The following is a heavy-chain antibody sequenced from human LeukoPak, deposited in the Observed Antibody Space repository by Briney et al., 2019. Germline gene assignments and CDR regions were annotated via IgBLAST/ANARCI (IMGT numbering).Heavy chain of an antibody. CDR1: GGTFSSYA. CDR2: IGTYNGDT. V-gene: IGHV1-18*01. CDR3: AKVRSPYYYASGSTAVDGMDV. J-gene: IGHJ6*02. Sequence: ASVKVSCKASGGTFSSYAISWVRQAPGQGLEWMGWIGTYNGDTNYAQRFQGRVTMTRDTATNTAYMELKSLTSGDTAVYYCAKVRSPYYYASGSTAVDGMDVWGQGTTVTVSS. D-gene: IGHD3-10*01.